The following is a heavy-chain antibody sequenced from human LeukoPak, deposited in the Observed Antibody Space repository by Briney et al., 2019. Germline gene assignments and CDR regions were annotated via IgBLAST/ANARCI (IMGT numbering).Heavy chain of an antibody. J-gene: IGHJ3*02. CDR2: ISYDGSSK. D-gene: IGHD2-21*02. CDR3: AKPRGGDSWAFDI. CDR1: GFTFSTYG. V-gene: IGHV3-30*18. Sequence: GGALRLSCEASGFTFSTYGMHWVRQAPGKRLEWVAGISYDGSSKYYADSVQGRFTISRDNSRNTLYLQMNSLRPEDTAVYYCAKPRGGDSWAFDIWGQGTMVTVSS.